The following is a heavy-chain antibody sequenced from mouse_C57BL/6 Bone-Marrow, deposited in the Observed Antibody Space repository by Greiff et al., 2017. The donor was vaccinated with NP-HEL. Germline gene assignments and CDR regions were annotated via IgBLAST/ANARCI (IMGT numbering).Heavy chain of an antibody. CDR2: INPSTGGT. D-gene: IGHD2-2*01. Sequence: VQLQQSGPELVKPGASVKISCKASGYSFTGYYMNWVKQSPEKSLEWIGEINPSTGGTTYNQKFKAKATLTVDKSSSTAYMQLKSLTSEDSAVYYCAPGVTYFDYWGQGTTLTVSS. J-gene: IGHJ2*01. CDR3: APGVTYFDY. CDR1: GYSFTGYY. V-gene: IGHV1-42*01.